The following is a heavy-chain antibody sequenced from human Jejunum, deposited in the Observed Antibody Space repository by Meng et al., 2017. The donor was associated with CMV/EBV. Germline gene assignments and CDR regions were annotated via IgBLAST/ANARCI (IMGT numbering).Heavy chain of an antibody. CDR3: TRVAGYRNNWFDP. V-gene: IGHV4-34*01. Sequence: VSGGSFSGYFWSWIRQPPGKGLEWIGEINQSGTTNYSPALKSRVTMSVNTANNQFSLKLSSVTAADTVIYYCTRVAGYRNNWFDPWGQGTLVTVSS. CDR2: INQSGTT. D-gene: IGHD5-24*01. CDR1: GGSFSGYF. J-gene: IGHJ5*02.